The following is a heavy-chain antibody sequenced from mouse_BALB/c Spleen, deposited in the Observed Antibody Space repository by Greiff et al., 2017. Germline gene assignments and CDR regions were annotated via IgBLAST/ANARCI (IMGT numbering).Heavy chain of an antibody. Sequence: QVHVKQSGPELVKPGASVKMSCKASGYTFTDYVISWVKQRTGQGLEWIGEIYPGSGSTYYNEKFKGKATLTADKSSNTAYMQLSSLTSEDSAVYFCARAQTARATRFAYWGQGTLVTVSA. CDR1: GYTFTDYV. CDR3: ARAQTARATRFAY. V-gene: IGHV1-77*01. D-gene: IGHD3-2*01. CDR2: IYPGSGST. J-gene: IGHJ3*01.